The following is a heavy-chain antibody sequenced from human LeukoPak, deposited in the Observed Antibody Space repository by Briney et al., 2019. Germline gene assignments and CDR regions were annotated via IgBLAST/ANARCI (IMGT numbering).Heavy chain of an antibody. Sequence: GGSLRLSCAASGFTFSSYAMSWVRQAPGKGLEWVSAISGSGGSTYYADSVKGRFTISRDNSKNTLYLQMNSLRAEDTAVYYCAKDSLLWFGESPFGPWGQGTLVTVSS. D-gene: IGHD3-10*01. J-gene: IGHJ5*02. CDR1: GFTFSSYA. V-gene: IGHV3-23*01. CDR2: ISGSGGST. CDR3: AKDSLLWFGESPFGP.